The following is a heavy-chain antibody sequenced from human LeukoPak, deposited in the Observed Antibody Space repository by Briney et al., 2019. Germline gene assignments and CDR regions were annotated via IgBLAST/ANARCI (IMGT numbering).Heavy chain of an antibody. D-gene: IGHD3-22*01. CDR2: IIPIFGTA. CDR3: ARGGVVVGNRVNAFDI. Sequence: GASVKVSCKASGGTFSSYAISWVRQAPGQGLEWMGGIIPIFGTANYAQKFQGRVTITADKSTGTAYMELSSLRSEDTAVYYCARGGVVVGNRVNAFDIWGQGTMVTVSS. J-gene: IGHJ3*02. V-gene: IGHV1-69*06. CDR1: GGTFSSYA.